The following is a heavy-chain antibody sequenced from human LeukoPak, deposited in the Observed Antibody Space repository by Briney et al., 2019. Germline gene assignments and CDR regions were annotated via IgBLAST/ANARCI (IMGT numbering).Heavy chain of an antibody. CDR2: INREGSSA. J-gene: IGHJ6*02. CDR3: ARDQVAAAGTTYYYYGMDV. V-gene: IGHV3-74*01. D-gene: IGHD6-13*01. Sequence: GGSLRLSCAASGFTFSSHWMYWVRQVPGKGLVWVSRINREGSSAIYADSVKGRFTISRDNAKNTLYLQMNSLRAEDTAVYYCARDQVAAAGTTYYYYGMDVWGQGTTVTVSS. CDR1: GFTFSSHW.